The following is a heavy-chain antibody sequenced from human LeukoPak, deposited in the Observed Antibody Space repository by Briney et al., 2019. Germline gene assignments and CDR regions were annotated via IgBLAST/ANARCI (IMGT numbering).Heavy chain of an antibody. D-gene: IGHD3-22*01. CDR2: IYYSGST. V-gene: IGHV4-61*01. J-gene: IGHJ3*02. CDR1: GGSVSSGSYY. Sequence: SETLSLTCTVSGGSVSSGSYYWIWIRQPPGKGLEWIRYIYYSGSTNYNPSLKSLATISVNTSKNQFLQKLSSVTAADTAVYYCARAGAKYYYDSSGYYSTAFDIWGQGTMVTVSS. CDR3: ARAGAKYYYDSSGYYSTAFDI.